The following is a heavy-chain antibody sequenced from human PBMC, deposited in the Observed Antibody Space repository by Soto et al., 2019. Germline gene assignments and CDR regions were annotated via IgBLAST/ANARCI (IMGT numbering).Heavy chain of an antibody. CDR2: ISYGGSNK. CDR1: GFSFNNFG. J-gene: IGHJ4*02. Sequence: QVHLVQSGGGVVQPGRSLRLSCAASGFSFNNFGMHWVRQAPGKGLEWVAVISYGGSNKYYADSVRGRFTISRDDSKDTLYLQMNSLRAEDTAVYYCAKDGTYCGGDCYPIFNFDSWGQGTLVTVSS. D-gene: IGHD2-21*02. V-gene: IGHV3-30*18. CDR3: AKDGTYCGGDCYPIFNFDS.